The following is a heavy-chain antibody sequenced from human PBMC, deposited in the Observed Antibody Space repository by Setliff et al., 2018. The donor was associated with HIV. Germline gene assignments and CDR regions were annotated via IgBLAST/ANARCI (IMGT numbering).Heavy chain of an antibody. CDR2: ISSSGNTI. Sequence: GGSLRLSCAASGFTFSSYEMNWVRQAPGKGLEWVSYISSSGNTIYYADSVKGRFTISRDNAKKSLYLQMNSLRAEDTAIYYCARASYYYDSSGWVDYWGQGTLVTVSS. D-gene: IGHD3-22*01. J-gene: IGHJ4*02. CDR1: GFTFSSYE. V-gene: IGHV3-48*03. CDR3: ARASYYYDSSGWVDY.